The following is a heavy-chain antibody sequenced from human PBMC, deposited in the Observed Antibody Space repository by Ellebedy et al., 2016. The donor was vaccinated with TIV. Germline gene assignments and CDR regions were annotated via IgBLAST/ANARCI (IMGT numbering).Heavy chain of an antibody. V-gene: IGHV4-39*01. CDR1: GGSISSSSYF. CDR3: ARPLRSTVTTSIYFDY. Sequence: SETLSLXXTVSGGSISSSSYFWGWIRQPPGKGLEWIGIIYYSGSTYCNPSLNSRVSISVDTPKNQFSLNLSSVTASDTAVYYCARPLRSTVTTSIYFDYWGQGTLVTVSS. CDR2: IYYSGST. J-gene: IGHJ4*02. D-gene: IGHD4-17*01.